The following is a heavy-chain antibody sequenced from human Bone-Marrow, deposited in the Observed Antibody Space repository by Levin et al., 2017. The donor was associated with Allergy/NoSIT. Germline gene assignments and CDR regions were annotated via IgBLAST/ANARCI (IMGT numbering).Heavy chain of an antibody. CDR1: GFTFSNYS. V-gene: IGHV3-21*01. CDR2: ISKNGDYI. CDR3: ARDGGLIHNHDPFYR. D-gene: IGHD1-14*01. Sequence: GESLKISCAASGFTFSNYSMNWIRRAPGKGLEWVSSISKNGDYIFYADSLRGRFTVSRDNAKNSVFLQMDSLRVEDTAIYYCARDGGLIHNHDPFYRWGQGTMVTVSS. J-gene: IGHJ3*02.